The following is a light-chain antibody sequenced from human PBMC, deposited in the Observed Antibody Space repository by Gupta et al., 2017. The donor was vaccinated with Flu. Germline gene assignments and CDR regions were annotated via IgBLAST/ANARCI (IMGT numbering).Light chain of an antibody. Sequence: YQLTQAPAMSVSPGQTATITCSGTAFSKQYVYWYRQRPGQAPVLLIYKDTERASGIPDRISGSSSGTRVTLTIRGVQTEDEADYYCQSADITGASLVFGGGT. CDR3: QSADITGASLV. J-gene: IGLJ2*01. CDR2: KDT. V-gene: IGLV3-25*02. CDR1: AFSKQY.